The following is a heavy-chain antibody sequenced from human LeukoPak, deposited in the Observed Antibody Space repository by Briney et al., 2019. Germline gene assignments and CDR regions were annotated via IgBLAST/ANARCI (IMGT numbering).Heavy chain of an antibody. V-gene: IGHV1-8*03. CDR1: GYTFTSYD. Sequence: ASVKVSCKASGYTFTSYDINWVRQATGQGLEWMGGMNPNSGNTGYAQKFQGRVTITRNTSISTAYMELSSLRSEDTAVYYCARGHTDCSSTSCHFKFDYWGQGTLVTVSA. CDR2: MNPNSGNT. D-gene: IGHD2-2*01. CDR3: ARGHTDCSSTSCHFKFDY. J-gene: IGHJ4*02.